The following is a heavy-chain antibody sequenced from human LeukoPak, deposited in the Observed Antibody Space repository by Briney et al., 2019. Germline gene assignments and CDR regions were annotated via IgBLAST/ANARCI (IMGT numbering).Heavy chain of an antibody. CDR1: GFTFSNYD. J-gene: IGHJ4*02. CDR2: ISSCGSST. CDR3: AKRAQGLGSPFDY. D-gene: IGHD3-10*01. Sequence: GGSLRLSCAASGFTFSNYDMTWVRQAPGKGLEWVSSISSCGSSTHYADSVKGRFAMSRDKSKNTVYLQMSSLRAEDKAIYYCAKRAQGLGSPFDYWGQGTLVTVSS. V-gene: IGHV3-23*01.